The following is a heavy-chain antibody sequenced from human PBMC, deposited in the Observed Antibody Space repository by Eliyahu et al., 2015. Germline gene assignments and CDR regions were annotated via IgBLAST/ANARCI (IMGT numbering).Heavy chain of an antibody. D-gene: IGHD3-3*01. V-gene: IGHV3-23*01. CDR3: AKSKDYDFWSGYYSPYYYYYGMDV. CDR1: GFPXSSXA. J-gene: IGHJ6*02. Sequence: EVQLLESGGGLVQPGGSLXLSCAASGFPXSSXAMXWVRXAPGKGLXWVSAISGSGGSTYYADSVKGRFTISRDNSKNTLYLQMNSLRAEDTAVYYCAKSKDYDFWSGYYSPYYYYYGMDVWGQGTTVTVFS. CDR2: ISGSGGST.